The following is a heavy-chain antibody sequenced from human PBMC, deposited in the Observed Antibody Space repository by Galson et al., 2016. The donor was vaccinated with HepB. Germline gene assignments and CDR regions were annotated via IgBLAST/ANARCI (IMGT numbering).Heavy chain of an antibody. V-gene: IGHV4-4*07. CDR1: GDSISNYY. CDR3: GRDVRSEDSSSWGYWYSDL. J-gene: IGHJ2*01. CDR2: ISASGST. Sequence: SETLSLTCTVSGDSISNYYWSWIRQSPGKGLEWIGYISASGSTKYTPSLKSRVTMSVDTSKNQFSLKLNSVTAADTAVYYCGRDVRSEDSSSWGYWYSDLWGRGTLVTVSS. D-gene: IGHD6-13*01.